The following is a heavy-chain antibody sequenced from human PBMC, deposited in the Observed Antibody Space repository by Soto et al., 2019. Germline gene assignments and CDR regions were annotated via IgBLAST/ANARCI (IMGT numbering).Heavy chain of an antibody. J-gene: IGHJ4*02. CDR3: ATSGSSGWDFDY. D-gene: IGHD6-19*01. CDR1: GFVFSSYS. V-gene: IGHV3-48*02. Sequence: EVQLVESGGGLIQPGGSLRLSCATSGFVFSSYSMNWARQAPGNGLEWVSYISGSTSRSGYSIYYADSVKGRFASSRDNAKTSLYLQMNSLRDEDTAVYYCATSGSSGWDFDYWGQGTLVTVSS. CDR2: ISGSTSRSGYSI.